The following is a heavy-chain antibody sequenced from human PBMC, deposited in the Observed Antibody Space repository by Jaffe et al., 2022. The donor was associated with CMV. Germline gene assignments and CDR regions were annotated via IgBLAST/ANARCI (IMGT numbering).Heavy chain of an antibody. V-gene: IGHV5-51*01. CDR3: ARLFPNYYDSSGYLLYYYYGMDV. CDR2: IYPGDSDT. CDR1: GYSFTSYW. J-gene: IGHJ6*02. Sequence: EVQLVQSGAEVKKPGESLKISCKGSGYSFTSYWIGWVRQMPGKGLEWMGIIYPGDSDTRYSPSFQGQVTISADKSISTAYLQWSSLKASDTAMYYCARLFPNYYDSSGYLLYYYYGMDVWGQGTTVTVSS. D-gene: IGHD3-22*01.